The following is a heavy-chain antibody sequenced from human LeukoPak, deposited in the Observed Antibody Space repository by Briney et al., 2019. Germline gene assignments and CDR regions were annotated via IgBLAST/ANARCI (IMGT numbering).Heavy chain of an antibody. CDR1: GFTFSSYS. V-gene: IGHV3-21*01. CDR2: ISSSSSYI. D-gene: IGHD3-10*01. J-gene: IGHJ4*02. Sequence: GGSLRLSCAASGFTFSSYSMNWVRQAPGKGLEWVPSISSSSSYIYYADSVKGRFTISRDNAKNSLYLQMNSLRAEDTAVYYCAIRGYGSGSPGAAGYWGQGTLVTVSS. CDR3: AIRGYGSGSPGAAGY.